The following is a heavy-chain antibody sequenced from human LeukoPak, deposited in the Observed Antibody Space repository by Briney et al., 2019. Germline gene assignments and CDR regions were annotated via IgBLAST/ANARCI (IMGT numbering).Heavy chain of an antibody. D-gene: IGHD2-2*01. Sequence: SETLSLTCAVSGGSISSGGYSWSWIWQPPGKGLEWIGYIYHSGSTYYNPSLKSRVTISVDRSKNQFSLKLSSVTAADTAVYYCARNPVVPAAIRAHWYFDLWGRGTLVTVSS. J-gene: IGHJ2*01. CDR1: GGSISSGGYS. CDR2: IYHSGST. CDR3: ARNPVVPAAIRAHWYFDL. V-gene: IGHV4-30-2*01.